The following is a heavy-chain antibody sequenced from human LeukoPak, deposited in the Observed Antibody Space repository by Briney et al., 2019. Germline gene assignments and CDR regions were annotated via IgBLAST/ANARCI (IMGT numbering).Heavy chain of an antibody. CDR1: GFTVSSNY. Sequence: PGGSLRLSCAASGFTVSSNYMSWVRQAPGKGLEWVSVIYSGGSTYYADSVKGRFTISRDNSKNTLYLQMNSLRAEDTAVYYCASPTTVTTYDAFDIWGQGTMVTVSS. D-gene: IGHD4-17*01. CDR2: IYSGGST. CDR3: ASPTTVTTYDAFDI. J-gene: IGHJ3*02. V-gene: IGHV3-66*01.